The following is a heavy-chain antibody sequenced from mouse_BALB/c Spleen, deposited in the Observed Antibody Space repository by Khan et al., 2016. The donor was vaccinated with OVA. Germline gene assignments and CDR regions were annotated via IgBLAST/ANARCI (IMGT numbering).Heavy chain of an antibody. CDR1: GFTFSTYG. V-gene: IGHV5-6*01. Sequence: EVQLVESGGDLVKPGGSLKLSCAASGFTFSTYGMSWVRQTPDKRLEWVATISTGGSYTYYPDSLKGRFTFSRDNATSTLYLQMSSLTSEDAAMFYCARLAYYYDSGGFAYWGQGTPVTVSA. D-gene: IGHD1-1*01. CDR3: ARLAYYYDSGGFAY. J-gene: IGHJ3*01. CDR2: ISTGGSYT.